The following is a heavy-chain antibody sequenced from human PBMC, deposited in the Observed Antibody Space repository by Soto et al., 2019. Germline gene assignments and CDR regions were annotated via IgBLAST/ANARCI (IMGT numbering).Heavy chain of an antibody. CDR2: VSSGGDYT. V-gene: IGHV3-23*01. CDR3: AKYSRTEHLGGS. D-gene: IGHD1-26*01. Sequence: EDHLLESGGGLVQPGGSLRLSCAASGFTFGSYHMAWVRQAPGKGVEWVSAVSSGGDYTFYIDSVRGRFTVSRDNSNSMVYLQMNTLRADDTAIYYCAKYSRTEHLGGSWGQGTLVTVSS. CDR1: GFTFGSYH. J-gene: IGHJ4*02.